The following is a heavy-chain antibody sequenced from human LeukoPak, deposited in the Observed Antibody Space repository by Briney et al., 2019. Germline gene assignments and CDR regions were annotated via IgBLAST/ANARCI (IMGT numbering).Heavy chain of an antibody. CDR3: ARDGTQVGATHFDY. CDR2: IYSGGST. Sequence: GGSLRLSCAASGFTVSSNYMSWVRQAPGKGLEWVSVIYSGGSTYYADSVKGRFTISRDNSKNTLYLQMNSLRAEDTAVYYCARDGTQVGATHFDYWGQGTLVTVSS. CDR1: GFTVSSNY. D-gene: IGHD1-26*01. J-gene: IGHJ4*02. V-gene: IGHV3-66*02.